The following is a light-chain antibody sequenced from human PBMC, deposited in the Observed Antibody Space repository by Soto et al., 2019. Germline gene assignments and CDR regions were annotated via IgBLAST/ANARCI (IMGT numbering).Light chain of an antibody. V-gene: IGKV3-15*01. J-gene: IGKJ1*01. CDR1: QSVSSN. CDR2: GAS. Sequence: SVNTVCPATLNESYGERATLSCRASQSVSSNLAWYQQKPGQAPRLLICGASTRATGIPARFSGSGSGTEFTLTISSCQSEDFASHYCQQRCHWPPLTFGHGTPV. CDR3: QQRCHWPPLT.